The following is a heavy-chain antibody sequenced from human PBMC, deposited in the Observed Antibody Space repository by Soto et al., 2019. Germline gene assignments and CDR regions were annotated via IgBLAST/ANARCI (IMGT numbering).Heavy chain of an antibody. CDR1: GFTFSSYA. CDR3: AKPSTRYCGGDCSWDY. Sequence: EVQVLESGGGLVQPGGSLRLSCAASGFTFSSYAMSWVRQGPGKGLEWVSAISESGGSIYYADSVKGRFTISRDNSKNTLYLQMNSLRVEDTAVYYCAKPSTRYCGGDCSWDYWGQGTLVTVSS. CDR2: ISESGGSI. J-gene: IGHJ4*02. D-gene: IGHD2-21*02. V-gene: IGHV3-23*01.